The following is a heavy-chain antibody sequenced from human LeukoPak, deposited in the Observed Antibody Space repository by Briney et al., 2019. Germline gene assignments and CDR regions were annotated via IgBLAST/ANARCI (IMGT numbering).Heavy chain of an antibody. J-gene: IGHJ2*01. V-gene: IGHV1-2*02. D-gene: IGHD6-13*01. CDR2: IHPNSGGT. CDR3: ARDASSSWIDL. CDR1: GYTFNAYH. Sequence: RASVKLSCKASGYTFNAYHMHWVRQAPGQGLEWMGWIHPNSGGTTSAQKFRGRVTMTRDMSISTACMGLSSPRSDDAAVYYCARDASSSWIDLWGRGTLVTISS.